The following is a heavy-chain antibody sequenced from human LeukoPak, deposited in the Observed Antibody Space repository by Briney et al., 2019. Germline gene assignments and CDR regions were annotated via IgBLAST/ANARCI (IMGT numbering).Heavy chain of an antibody. CDR3: ARDGGYSYGYAAVDY. CDR2: ISGSGGRT. D-gene: IGHD5-18*01. J-gene: IGHJ4*02. Sequence: GGSLRLSCAASGFTFSSYAMSWVRQAPGKGLEWVSAISGSGGRTYYADSVKGRFTISRDNSKNTLYLQMNSLRAEDTAVYYCARDGGYSYGYAAVDYWGQGTLVTVSS. CDR1: GFTFSSYA. V-gene: IGHV3-23*01.